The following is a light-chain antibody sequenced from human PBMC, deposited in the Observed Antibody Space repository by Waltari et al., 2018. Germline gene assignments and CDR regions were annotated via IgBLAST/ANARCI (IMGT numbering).Light chain of an antibody. CDR3: QQFIYLPVT. J-gene: IGKJ5*01. Sequence: DIQMTQSPSSLSASVGDRVTITCQASHDISNYLNWYQQKPGKAPKLLLYDATNLETGVPSRFTGSGSGTDFTLTISSLQPEDIATYFCQQFIYLPVTFGQGTRLEIK. V-gene: IGKV1-33*01. CDR1: HDISNY. CDR2: DAT.